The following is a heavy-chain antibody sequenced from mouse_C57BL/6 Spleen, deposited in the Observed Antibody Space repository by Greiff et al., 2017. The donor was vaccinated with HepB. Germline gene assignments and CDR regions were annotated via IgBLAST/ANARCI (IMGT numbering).Heavy chain of an antibody. D-gene: IGHD2-10*02. CDR1: GYTFTSYW. CDR2: INPSNGGT. V-gene: IGHV1-53*01. Sequence: QVQLQQSGTELVKPGASVKLSCKASGYTFTSYWLHWVKQRPGQGLEWMGNINPSNGGTNYNEKFKSKATLTVDKSSSTAYMQLSSLTSEDSAVYYCARRAYEGYFDYWGQGTTLTVAS. J-gene: IGHJ2*01. CDR3: ARRAYEGYFDY.